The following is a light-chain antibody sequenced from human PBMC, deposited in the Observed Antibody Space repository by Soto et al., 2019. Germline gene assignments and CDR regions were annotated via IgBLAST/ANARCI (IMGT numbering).Light chain of an antibody. Sequence: IQMTQSPSTLSGSVGDRVTITCRASQTISSWLAWYQQKPGKAPNLLMYDASTLERGVPSRFSGTGSGTEFTLTISSLQPDDFATYYCQQYHRSSITFGQGTRLEIK. CDR1: QTISSW. CDR3: QQYHRSSIT. CDR2: DAS. J-gene: IGKJ5*01. V-gene: IGKV1-5*01.